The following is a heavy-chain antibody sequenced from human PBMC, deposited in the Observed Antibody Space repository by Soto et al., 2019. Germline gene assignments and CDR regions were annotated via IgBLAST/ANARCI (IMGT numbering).Heavy chain of an antibody. CDR3: ARVFWVKYYYDSSGYWWLAP. CDR2: FYYSGST. V-gene: IGHV4-39*01. Sequence: PSETLSLTCTVSGGSISSGPYSWGWIRQPPGKGLEWIGTFYYSGSTNYNPSLESRVTISVDTSKNQFSLKLSSVTAADTAVYYFARVFWVKYYYDSSGYWWLAPWGQGTLVTVSS. J-gene: IGHJ5*02. CDR1: GGSISSGPYS. D-gene: IGHD3-22*01.